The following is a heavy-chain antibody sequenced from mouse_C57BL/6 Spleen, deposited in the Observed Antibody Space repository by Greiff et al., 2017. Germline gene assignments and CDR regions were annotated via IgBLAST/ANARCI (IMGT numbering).Heavy chain of an antibody. V-gene: IGHV1-58*01. D-gene: IGHD2-14*01. CDR1: GYTFTSYG. Sequence: VQLQQSGAELVRPGSSVKMSCKTSGYTFTSYGITWVKQRPGQGLEWIGYIYLGNGYTEYNEQFKGKATLTSDTYSSTAYMPRSSLTSEYSAIYCGARGVLYDYFRSPYWYCDVWGTGTTVTVSS. J-gene: IGHJ1*03. CDR3: ARGVLYDYFRSPYWYCDV. CDR2: IYLGNGYT.